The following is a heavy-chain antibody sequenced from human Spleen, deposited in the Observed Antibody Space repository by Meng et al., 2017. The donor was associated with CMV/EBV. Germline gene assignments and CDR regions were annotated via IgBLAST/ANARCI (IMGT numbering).Heavy chain of an antibody. CDR1: GGSISSGGFY. CDR2: IYYSGST. J-gene: IGHJ4*02. CDR3: ARGAYSSSWTFDY. V-gene: IGHV4-31*03. Sequence: QGQRQEPGPGLVTPSQTLSPTCTVSGGSISSGGFYWSWIRQHPGKGLEWIGYIYYSGSTYYNPSLRSRVAISIDRSKNQFSLKLSSVTAADTAVYYCARGAYSSSWTFDYWGQGTLVTVSS. D-gene: IGHD6-13*01.